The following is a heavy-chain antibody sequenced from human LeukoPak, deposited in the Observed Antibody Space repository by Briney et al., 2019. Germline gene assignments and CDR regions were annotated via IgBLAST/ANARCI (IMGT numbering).Heavy chain of an antibody. CDR2: INPSGGST. V-gene: IGHV1-46*01. J-gene: IGHJ6*02. Sequence: ASVKVSCKASGYTFTSYYMHWVRQAPGQGLEWMGIINPSGGSTSYAQKFQGRVTMTRDTSTSTVYMELSSLRSEDTAVYYCARVRRSHCSSTSCYRTYYYYYGMDVWGQGTTVTVSS. D-gene: IGHD2-2*01. CDR1: GYTFTSYY. CDR3: ARVRRSHCSSTSCYRTYYYYYGMDV.